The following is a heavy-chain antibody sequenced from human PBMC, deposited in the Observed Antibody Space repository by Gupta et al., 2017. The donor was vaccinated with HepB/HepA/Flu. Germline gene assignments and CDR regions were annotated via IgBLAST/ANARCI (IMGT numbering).Heavy chain of an antibody. CDR3: ARGDYDFWIESVPHHYGMDG. CDR2: IYYSGST. V-gene: IGHV4-30-4*01. CDR1: GGSISRGDYY. J-gene: IGHJ6*02. D-gene: IGHD3-3*01. Sequence: QVQLLASGPGLVKPSQTLSLTCTVSGGSISRGDYYWSWIRQSPGKGLEWIGYIYYSGSTYYNPSLKSRVTISVDTSKTPFSLKWSSLTAADTAVYDGARGDYDFWIESVPHHYGMDGGGQGTTVTVSS.